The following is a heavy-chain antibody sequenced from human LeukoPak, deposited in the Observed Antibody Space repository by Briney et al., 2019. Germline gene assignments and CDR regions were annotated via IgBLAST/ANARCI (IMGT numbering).Heavy chain of an antibody. J-gene: IGHJ3*02. CDR2: INSDGSST. CDR3: ARANYYGSGRAAFDI. CDR1: GFTFSSYW. V-gene: IGHV3-74*01. D-gene: IGHD3-10*01. Sequence: QPGGSLRLSCAASGFTFSSYWMHWVRQAPGKGLVWVSRINSDGSSTSYADSVKGRSTISRDNAKNTLYLQMNSLRAEDTAVYYCARANYYGSGRAAFDIWGQGTMVTVSS.